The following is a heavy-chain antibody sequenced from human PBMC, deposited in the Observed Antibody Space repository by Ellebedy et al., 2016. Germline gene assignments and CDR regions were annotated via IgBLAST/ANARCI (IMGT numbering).Heavy chain of an antibody. CDR3: ARDFSGNSYDDEFIDY. J-gene: IGHJ4*02. Sequence: GGSLRLSCAASGFTFSSYGMHWVRQAPGKGLEWVAVLWYDGSHKYYADSVKGRFTISRDNSKNTLYLQTNSLRAEDTAVYYCARDFSGNSYDDEFIDYWGQGTLVTVSS. D-gene: IGHD1-26*01. CDR1: GFTFSSYG. V-gene: IGHV3-33*01. CDR2: LWYDGSHK.